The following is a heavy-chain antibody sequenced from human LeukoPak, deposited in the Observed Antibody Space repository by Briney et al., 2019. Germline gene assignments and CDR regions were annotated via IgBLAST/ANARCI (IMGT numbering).Heavy chain of an antibody. J-gene: IGHJ4*02. CDR3: ASYPRNIPTPPFDY. Sequence: GASVKVSCKTSGYTFTAQFMHWVRQAPGQGLEWMGCINPNNGDTKYAQTFLGRVAMTRDTSTSTAYMELSSLRSDDTAVYFCASYPRNIPTPPFDYWGQGTLVTVSS. CDR1: GYTFTAQF. V-gene: IGHV1-2*02. CDR2: INPNNGDT. D-gene: IGHD2-21*01.